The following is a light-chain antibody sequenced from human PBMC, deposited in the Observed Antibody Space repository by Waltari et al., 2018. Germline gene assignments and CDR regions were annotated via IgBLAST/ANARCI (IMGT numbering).Light chain of an antibody. CDR2: NAS. Sequence: DIQMTQSPSTLSASVGDRVIFSCRASQSISKWLAWYQQQPGKAPKLLIYNASTIESGVTSRCSGSGSGTEFTLTISSLQPDDFATYYCQQYNSYSLLSFGGGTKVEIK. V-gene: IGKV1-5*03. J-gene: IGKJ4*01. CDR1: QSISKW. CDR3: QQYNSYSLLS.